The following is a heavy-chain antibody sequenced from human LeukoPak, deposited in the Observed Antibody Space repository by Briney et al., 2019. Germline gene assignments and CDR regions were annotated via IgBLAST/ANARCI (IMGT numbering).Heavy chain of an antibody. D-gene: IGHD2-2*01. CDR3: ARGASSLFDY. CDR2: ISSSSSYI. J-gene: IGHJ4*02. Sequence: GGPLRLSCAASGFTFSSYSMNWVRQAPGKGLEWVSSISSSSSYIYYADSVKGRFTISRDNAKNSLYLQMNSLRAEDTAVYYCARGASSLFDYWGQGTLVTVSS. V-gene: IGHV3-21*01. CDR1: GFTFSSYS.